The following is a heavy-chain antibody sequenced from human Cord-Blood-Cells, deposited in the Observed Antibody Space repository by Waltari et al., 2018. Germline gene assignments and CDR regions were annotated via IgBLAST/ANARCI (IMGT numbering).Heavy chain of an antibody. Sequence: QVQLVQSGAEVKKPGASVKVSCKASGYTFTSYGISWVRQAPGQGLEWLGWISAYNSNTSYAQKLQSRVTMTTDTSTSTAYKELRSLRSDDTAMYDCARGYCSSTSCYFDYWGQGTLVTVSS. CDR3: ARGYCSSTSCYFDY. J-gene: IGHJ4*02. D-gene: IGHD2-2*01. CDR2: ISAYNSNT. CDR1: GYTFTSYG. V-gene: IGHV1-18*04.